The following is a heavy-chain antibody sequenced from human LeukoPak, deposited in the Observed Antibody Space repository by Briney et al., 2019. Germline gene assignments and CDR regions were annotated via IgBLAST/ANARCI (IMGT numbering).Heavy chain of an antibody. CDR2: INHSGST. CDR3: ASDARYCSGGSCYRMGAKYFQH. CDR1: GGSFSGYY. J-gene: IGHJ1*01. D-gene: IGHD2-15*01. V-gene: IGHV4-34*01. Sequence: PSETLSLTCAVYGGSFSGYYWSWIRQPPGKGLEWIGEINHSGSTNYNPSLKSRVTISIDTSKNQFSLKLSSVTAADTAVYYCASDARYCSGGSCYRMGAKYFQHWGQGTLVTVSS.